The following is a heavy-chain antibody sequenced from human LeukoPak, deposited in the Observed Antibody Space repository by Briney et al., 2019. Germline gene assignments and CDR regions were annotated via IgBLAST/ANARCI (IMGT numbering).Heavy chain of an antibody. V-gene: IGHV4-34*01. CDR2: INHSGST. D-gene: IGHD6-19*01. CDR3: ARDRSSGWQGAFDM. J-gene: IGHJ3*02. Sequence: SETLSLTCAVYGGSFSGYYWSWIRQPPGKGLEWIGEINHSGSTNYNPSLKSRVTISVDTSKNQFSLKLSSVTAADTAAYYCARDRSSGWQGAFDMWGQGTKVTVSS. CDR1: GGSFSGYY.